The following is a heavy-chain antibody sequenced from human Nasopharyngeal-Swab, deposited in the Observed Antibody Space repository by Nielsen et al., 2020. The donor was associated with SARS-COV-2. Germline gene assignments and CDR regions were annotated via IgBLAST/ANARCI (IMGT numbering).Heavy chain of an antibody. V-gene: IGHV3-23*01. J-gene: IGHJ5*02. CDR3: AKYAPATNWFDP. D-gene: IGHD2-2*01. Sequence: GESLKISCAASGFTFSSYAMSWVRQAPGKGLEWVSAISGSGGSTYYADPVKGRFTISRDNSKNTLYLQMNSLRAEDTAVYYCAKYAPATNWFDPWGQGTLVTVSS. CDR2: ISGSGGST. CDR1: GFTFSSYA.